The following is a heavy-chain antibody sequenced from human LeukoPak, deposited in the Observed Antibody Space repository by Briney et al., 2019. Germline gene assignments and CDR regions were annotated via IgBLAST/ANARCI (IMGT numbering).Heavy chain of an antibody. CDR2: IIESGGST. Sequence: PGGSLRLSCAASGFTFINYAMAWVRQAPGKGLEWVSAIIESGGSTFYADSVKGRFTISRDNSKNTLYLQMNSLRAEDTAVYYCAKDYYYDSSELVDDYWGQGTLVTVSS. CDR3: AKDYYYDSSELVDDY. J-gene: IGHJ4*02. CDR1: GFTFINYA. D-gene: IGHD3-22*01. V-gene: IGHV3-23*01.